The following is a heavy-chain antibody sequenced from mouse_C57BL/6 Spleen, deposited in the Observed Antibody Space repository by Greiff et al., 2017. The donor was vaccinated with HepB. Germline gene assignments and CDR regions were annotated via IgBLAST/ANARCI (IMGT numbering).Heavy chain of an antibody. J-gene: IGHJ1*03. Sequence: QVQLKQPGAELVKPGASVKLSCKASGYTFTSYWMQWVKQRPGQGLEWIGEIDPSDSYTNYNQKFKGKATLTVDTSSSTAYMQLSSLTSEDSAVDYCANFDFWGTGTTVTVSS. V-gene: IGHV1-50*01. CDR1: GYTFTSYW. CDR3: ANFDF. CDR2: IDPSDSYT.